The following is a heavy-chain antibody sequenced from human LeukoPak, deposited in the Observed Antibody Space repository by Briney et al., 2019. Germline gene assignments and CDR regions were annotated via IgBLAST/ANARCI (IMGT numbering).Heavy chain of an antibody. CDR1: GFTFSSYS. Sequence: GGSLRLSCAASGFTFSSYSMNWVRQAPGKGLEWVSSISSSSSYIYYADSVKGRFTISRDNAKNSLYLQMNSLRAEGTAVYYCARDSPDSSGWPDYWGQGTLVTVSS. D-gene: IGHD6-19*01. CDR2: ISSSSSYI. J-gene: IGHJ4*02. CDR3: ARDSPDSSGWPDY. V-gene: IGHV3-21*01.